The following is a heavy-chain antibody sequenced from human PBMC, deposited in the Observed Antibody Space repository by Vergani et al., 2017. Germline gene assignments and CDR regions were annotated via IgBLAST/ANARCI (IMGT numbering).Heavy chain of an antibody. J-gene: IGHJ6*03. CDR1: GYSISSGYY. CDR3: ARVAVTTLSSYYYYMDV. V-gene: IGHV4-38-2*02. Sequence: QVQLQESGPGLVKPSETLSLTCTVSGYSISSGYYWGWIRQPPGKGLEWIGSIYHSGSTYYNPSLKSRVTISVDTSKNQFSLKLSSVTAADTAVYYCARVAVTTLSSYYYYMDVWGKGTTVTVSS. CDR2: IYHSGST. D-gene: IGHD4-11*01.